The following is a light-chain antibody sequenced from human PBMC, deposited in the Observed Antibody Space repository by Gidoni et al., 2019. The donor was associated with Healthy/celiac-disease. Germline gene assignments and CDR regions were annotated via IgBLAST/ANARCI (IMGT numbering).Light chain of an antibody. Sequence: DIQMTKSPSSLSASVGDRVTITCRASQSIRSYLNWYQQKPGKALKLLIDAASSLQSGGPSRFSGSGSGTDFTLTISRLQPEDFATYYCQQSYSTWTFGHXTKVEIK. J-gene: IGKJ1*01. V-gene: IGKV1-39*01. CDR1: QSIRSY. CDR2: AAS. CDR3: QQSYSTWT.